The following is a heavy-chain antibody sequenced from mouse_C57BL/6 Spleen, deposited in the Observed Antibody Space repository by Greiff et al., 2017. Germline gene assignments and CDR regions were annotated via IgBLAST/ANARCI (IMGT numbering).Heavy chain of an antibody. V-gene: IGHV1-9*01. Sequence: QVQLQQSGAELMKPGASVKLSCKATGYTFTGYWIEWVKQRPGHGLEWIGEILPGSGSTNSNEKFKGKATFTADTSSNTAYRQLSSLTTEDSAIYYCARGYYGSSYAMDYWGQGTSVTVSS. J-gene: IGHJ4*01. CDR2: ILPGSGST. CDR3: ARGYYGSSYAMDY. CDR1: GYTFTGYW. D-gene: IGHD1-1*01.